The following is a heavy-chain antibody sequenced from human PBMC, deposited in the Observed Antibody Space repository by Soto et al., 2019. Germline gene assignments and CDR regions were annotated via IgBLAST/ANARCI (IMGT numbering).Heavy chain of an antibody. V-gene: IGHV4-59*01. J-gene: IGHJ4*02. CDR3: ARQIYDSDTGPNFQYYFDS. CDR2: IYYSGST. CDR1: GGSISSYY. D-gene: IGHD3-22*01. Sequence: SETLSLTCTVSGGSISSYYWSWIRQPPGKGLEWIGYIYYSGSTNYNPSLKSRVTISVDTSKNQFSLKLSSVTAADTAMYYCARQIYDSDTGPNFQYYFDSWGQGTPVTVSS.